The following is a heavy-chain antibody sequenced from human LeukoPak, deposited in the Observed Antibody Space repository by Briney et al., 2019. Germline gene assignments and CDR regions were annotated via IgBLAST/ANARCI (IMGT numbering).Heavy chain of an antibody. V-gene: IGHV3-23*01. CDR1: GFTFSSYA. CDR2: ISGSGDRT. D-gene: IGHD3-22*01. CDR3: AKDYFDSSGYYYVPGLYYFDY. Sequence: GGSLRLSCAASGFTFSSYAMSWVRQAPGKGLEWVSGISGSGDRTFYTDSVKGRFTISRDNSKNTLYLQMNSLRAEDTAVYYCAKDYFDSSGYYYVPGLYYFDYWGQGTLVTVSS. J-gene: IGHJ4*02.